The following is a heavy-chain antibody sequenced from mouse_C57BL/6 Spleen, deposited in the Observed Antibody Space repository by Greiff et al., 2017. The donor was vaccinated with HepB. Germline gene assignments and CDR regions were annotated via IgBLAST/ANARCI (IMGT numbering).Heavy chain of an antibody. CDR3: ARQTTRLYYFDY. CDR2: ISSGGSYT. V-gene: IGHV5-6*01. Sequence: EVNLVESGGDLVKPGGSLKLSCAASGFTFSSYGMSWVRQTPDKRLEWVATISSGGSYTYYPDSVKGRFTISRDNAKNTLYLQMSSLKSEDTAMYYCARQTTRLYYFDYWGQGTTLTVSS. J-gene: IGHJ2*01. CDR1: GFTFSSYG.